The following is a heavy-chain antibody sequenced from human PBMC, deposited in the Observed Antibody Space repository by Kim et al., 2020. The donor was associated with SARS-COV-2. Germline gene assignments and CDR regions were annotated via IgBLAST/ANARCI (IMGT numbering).Heavy chain of an antibody. Sequence: TDYPDSVKGRFTISRDHSKNTLDLHMSSLRVEDTAVYFCAKIIAAAATDYWGQGTLVTVSS. CDR2: T. D-gene: IGHD6-25*01. V-gene: IGHV3-23*01. CDR3: AKIIAAAATDY. J-gene: IGHJ4*02.